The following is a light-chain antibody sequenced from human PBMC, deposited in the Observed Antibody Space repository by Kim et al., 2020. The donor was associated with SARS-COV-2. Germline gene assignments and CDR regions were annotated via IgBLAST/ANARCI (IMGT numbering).Light chain of an antibody. Sequence: SASVGDRVTITCQASQDISNYLNCYQQKPEKAPKLLIYDASNLETGVPSRFRGGGSGTDFTFTISSLQPEDIATYYCQQYDDLPLTFGGGTKLEI. CDR3: QQYDDLPLT. CDR1: QDISNY. CDR2: DAS. V-gene: IGKV1-33*01. J-gene: IGKJ4*01.